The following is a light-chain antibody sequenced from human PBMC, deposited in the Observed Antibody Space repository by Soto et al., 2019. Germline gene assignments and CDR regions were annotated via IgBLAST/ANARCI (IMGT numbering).Light chain of an antibody. CDR1: QSISSY. J-gene: IGKJ1*01. V-gene: IGKV1-39*01. CDR2: AAS. Sequence: DIQMTQSPFSLSASVGDRVTITCGASQSISSYLNWYQQKPGKAPKLLIYAASSLQSGVPSRFSGSGSGTEFTLTISSLQPEDFATYYCQQSYITPDTFGQGTKVDIK. CDR3: QQSYITPDT.